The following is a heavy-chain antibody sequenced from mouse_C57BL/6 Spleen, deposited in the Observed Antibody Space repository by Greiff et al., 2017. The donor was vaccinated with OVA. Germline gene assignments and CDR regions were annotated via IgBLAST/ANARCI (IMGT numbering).Heavy chain of an antibody. Sequence: EVQRVESGGGLVQPKGSLKLSCAASGFTFNTYAMHWVRQAPGKGLEWVARIRSKSSNYATYYADSVKDRFTISRDDSQSMLYLQMNYQKSEDTARYCCVRDNWAYWYFDVWGTGTTVTVSS. CDR2: IRSKSSNYAT. D-gene: IGHD4-1*01. CDR3: VRDNWAYWYFDV. J-gene: IGHJ1*03. V-gene: IGHV10-3*01. CDR1: GFTFNTYA.